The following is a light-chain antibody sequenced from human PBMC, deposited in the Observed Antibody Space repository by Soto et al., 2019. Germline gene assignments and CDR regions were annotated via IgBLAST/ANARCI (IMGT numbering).Light chain of an antibody. J-gene: IGKJ4*01. Sequence: DLQMTQSPSTLSASVGDRVTITCRASQSISAYLAWYQQKPGIAPKLLIYRASTLEGGVPSRFSGSGSGTRFTLTISNLQPDDFASYYCQQYTIYPLTFGGGTRVDIK. CDR3: QQYTIYPLT. CDR1: QSISAY. CDR2: RAS. V-gene: IGKV1-5*03.